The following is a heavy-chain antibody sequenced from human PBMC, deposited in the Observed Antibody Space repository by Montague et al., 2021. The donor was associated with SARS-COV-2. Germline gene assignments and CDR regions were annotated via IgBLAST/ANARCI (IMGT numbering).Heavy chain of an antibody. V-gene: IGHV4-31*03. D-gene: IGHD2-15*01. CDR1: GGSISSSGYF. CDR3: GRAYSGGLIGPLENYFDL. CDR2: ISHSGTN. J-gene: IGHJ4*02. Sequence: TLSLTCSVSGGSISSSGYFWNWIRQHQGKGLEWIGYISHSGTNYYNPSLKSRVTISIDTSENQFSLKLNSVAAADTAVYYCGRAYSGGLIGPLENYFDLWGQGAPVTVSS.